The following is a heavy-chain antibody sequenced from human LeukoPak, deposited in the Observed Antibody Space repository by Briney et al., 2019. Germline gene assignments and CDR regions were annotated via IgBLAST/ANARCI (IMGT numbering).Heavy chain of an antibody. J-gene: IGHJ5*02. CDR2: INGDGSTT. CDR1: GFTFSSNW. Sequence: GGSLRLSCVASGFTFSSNWMHWVRQTPGKGLVWVSHINGDGSTTRYADSVEGRFTISRDSVKNLVYLQMNSLRDDDTAVYYCDYRGTWGQGTLVTVSS. V-gene: IGHV3-74*01. CDR3: DYRGT. D-gene: IGHD3-10*01.